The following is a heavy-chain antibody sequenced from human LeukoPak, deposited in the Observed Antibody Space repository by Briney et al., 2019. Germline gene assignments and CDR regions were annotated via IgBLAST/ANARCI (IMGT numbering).Heavy chain of an antibody. Sequence: ASVKVSCKASGYTFTSYYMHWVRQAPGQGLEWMGIINPSGGSTSYAQKFQGRVTMTRDTSTGTVYMELSSLRSEDTAVYYCARVGAVDTATRYYFDYWGQGTLVTVSS. CDR3: ARVGAVDTATRYYFDY. D-gene: IGHD5-18*01. CDR1: GYTFTSYY. V-gene: IGHV1-46*01. CDR2: INPSGGST. J-gene: IGHJ4*02.